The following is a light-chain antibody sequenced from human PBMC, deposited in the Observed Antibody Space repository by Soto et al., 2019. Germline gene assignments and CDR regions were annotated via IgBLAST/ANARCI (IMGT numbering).Light chain of an antibody. Sequence: EIVLTQSPGSLSLSPGEGATLSCRASQSVSTTYLAWYQPKPGQAPRLVIYATSSRAAGIPDRFRGSGSGTEFTLTISSLEPEDVGVYFCQQYGNSPPYSFGQGTKLEIK. V-gene: IGKV3-20*01. J-gene: IGKJ2*03. CDR2: ATS. CDR1: QSVSTTY. CDR3: QQYGNSPPYS.